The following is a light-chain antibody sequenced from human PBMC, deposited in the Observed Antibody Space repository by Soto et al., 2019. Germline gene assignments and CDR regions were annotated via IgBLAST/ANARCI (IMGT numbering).Light chain of an antibody. CDR3: QQYNNWPPLT. Sequence: EIVMTQSPATLSVSPGERATLSCRASQSVTGNLAWYQQKPGQAPRLLIYGASTRATGIPATFSGSGSGTEFTLTISSLQSEDFAVYYCQQYNNWPPLTFGAGTKVEIK. CDR2: GAS. J-gene: IGKJ4*01. V-gene: IGKV3-15*01. CDR1: QSVTGN.